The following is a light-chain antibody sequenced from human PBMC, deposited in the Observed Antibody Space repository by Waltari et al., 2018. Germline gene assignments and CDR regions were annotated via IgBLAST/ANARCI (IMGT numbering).Light chain of an antibody. V-gene: IGKV4-1*01. CDR1: HSVLSSSNNRNY. J-gene: IGKJ2*01. Sequence: DVAITQSPASLAVCLGERATIKCRSSHSVLSSSNNRNYLAWFQQKPGQSPKLLIYWASSRDFGVPDRFNGGGSGTDFALTSSSLQAEDVAAVFYCQQYYNIPPTFGQGTKLEI. CDR2: WAS. CDR3: QQYYNIPPT.